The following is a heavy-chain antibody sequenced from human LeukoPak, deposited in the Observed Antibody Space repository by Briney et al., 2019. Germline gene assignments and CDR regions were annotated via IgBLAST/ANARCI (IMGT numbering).Heavy chain of an antibody. CDR1: GFTFGDYA. CDR3: TRARASYYFDY. Sequence: GGSLRLSCTASGFTFGDYAMSWVRQAPGKGREWVGFIRSKAYGGTTEYAASVKGRFTISRDDSRSIAYLQMSSLKTEDTAVYYCTRARASYYFDYWGQGTLVTVSS. D-gene: IGHD3-10*01. J-gene: IGHJ4*02. V-gene: IGHV3-49*04. CDR2: IRSKAYGGTT.